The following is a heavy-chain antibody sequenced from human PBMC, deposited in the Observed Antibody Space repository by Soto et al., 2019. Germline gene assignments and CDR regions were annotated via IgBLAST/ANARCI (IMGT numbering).Heavy chain of an antibody. CDR1: GFTFSSYG. CDR2: IWYDGSNK. V-gene: IGHV3-33*01. CDR3: ARDRTPIDGSESYYY. D-gene: IGHD3-10*01. J-gene: IGHJ4*02. Sequence: PGGSLRLSCAASGFTFSSYGMHWVRQAPGKGLEWVAVIWYDGSNKYYADSVKGRFTISRDNSKNTLYLQMNSLRAEDTAVYYCARDRTPIDGSESYYYWGQGTLVTVSS.